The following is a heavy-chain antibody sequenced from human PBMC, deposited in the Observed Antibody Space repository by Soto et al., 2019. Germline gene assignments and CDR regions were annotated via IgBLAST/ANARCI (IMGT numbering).Heavy chain of an antibody. J-gene: IGHJ6*03. CDR2: ISGSGGST. CDR1: GFTFSSYA. Sequence: EVQLLESGGGLVQPGGSLRLSCAASGFTFSSYAMSWVRQAPGKGLEWVSAISGSGGSTYYADSVKGRFTISRDNSKNTLYLQMNSLRAEETAVYYCAKAGSSSRGYYYYYMDVWGKGTTVTVSS. CDR3: AKAGSSSRGYYYYYMDV. V-gene: IGHV3-23*01. D-gene: IGHD6-6*01.